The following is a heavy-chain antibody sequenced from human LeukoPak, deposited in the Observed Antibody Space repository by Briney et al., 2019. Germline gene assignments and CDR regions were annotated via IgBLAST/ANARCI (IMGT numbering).Heavy chain of an antibody. CDR1: GFPVSSYY. J-gene: IGHJ2*01. CDR3: ARCLGGDYVSDTYWYFDL. Sequence: RPGGSLRLSCAASGFPVSSYYMSWVRQAPGKGLEWVSVIYIGGRTYYADSVTGRFTISRDNSKNTLYLQMNSLRAEDTAVYYCARCLGGDYVSDTYWYFDLWGRGTLVTVSS. D-gene: IGHD4-17*01. CDR2: IYIGGRT. V-gene: IGHV3-53*01.